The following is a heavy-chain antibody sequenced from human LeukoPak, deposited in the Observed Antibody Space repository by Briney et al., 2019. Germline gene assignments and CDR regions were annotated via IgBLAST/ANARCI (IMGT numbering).Heavy chain of an antibody. V-gene: IGHV1-18*01. CDR3: ARVPPIPPVTEFDY. Sequence: ASVRVSCKTSGYTFSTYGINWVRQAPGQGLEWMGWISGYNGNTNYAQKFRGRVTMTTDTSTSTAYMELRSLRSDDTAVYYCARVPPIPPVTEFDYWGQGTLVIVSS. D-gene: IGHD2-21*01. J-gene: IGHJ4*02. CDR1: GYTFSTYG. CDR2: ISGYNGNT.